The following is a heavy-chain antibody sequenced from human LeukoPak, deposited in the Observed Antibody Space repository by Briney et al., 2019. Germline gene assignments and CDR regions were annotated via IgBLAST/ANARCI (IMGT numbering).Heavy chain of an antibody. Sequence: KASETLSLTCAVSGYSISSGYYWGWIRQPPGKGLEWIGSIYHSGSTYYNPSLKSRVTISVDTSKNQFSLKLSSVTAADTAVYYCARPNHYSGFPLDYWGQGTLVTVSS. CDR2: IYHSGST. CDR3: ARPNHYSGFPLDY. CDR1: GYSISSGYY. J-gene: IGHJ4*02. D-gene: IGHD5-12*01. V-gene: IGHV4-38-2*01.